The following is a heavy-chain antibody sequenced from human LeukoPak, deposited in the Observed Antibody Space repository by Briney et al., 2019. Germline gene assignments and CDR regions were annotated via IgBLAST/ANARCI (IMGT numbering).Heavy chain of an antibody. CDR3: ARVLPDQKGYAVAFDI. CDR1: GFTFSDHY. J-gene: IGHJ3*02. D-gene: IGHD2-8*01. V-gene: IGHV4-34*01. Sequence: GSLRLSCAASGFTFSDHYMDWVRQPPGKGLEWIGEIYHSGGTNYNPSLKSGVTISVDKSKNQFSLKLSSVTAADTAVYYCARVLPDQKGYAVAFDIWGQGTMVTVSS. CDR2: IYHSGGT.